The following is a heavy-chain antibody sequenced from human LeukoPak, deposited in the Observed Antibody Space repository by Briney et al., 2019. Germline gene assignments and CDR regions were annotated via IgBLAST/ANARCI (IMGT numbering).Heavy chain of an antibody. V-gene: IGHV4-59*08. Sequence: SETLSLTCTVSGGSISSYYWSWIRQPPGKGLEWIGYIYYSGSTNYNPSLKSRVTISVDTSKNQFSLKLSSVTAADTAVYYCARQPTGYSSGWYAFDYWGQGTLVTVSS. CDR1: GGSISSYY. J-gene: IGHJ4*02. D-gene: IGHD6-19*01. CDR2: IYYSGST. CDR3: ARQPTGYSSGWYAFDY.